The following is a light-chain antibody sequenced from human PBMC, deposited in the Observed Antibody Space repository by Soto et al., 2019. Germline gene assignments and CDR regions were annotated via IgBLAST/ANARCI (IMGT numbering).Light chain of an antibody. V-gene: IGLV1-40*01. CDR3: QSYDSTLSARYV. J-gene: IGLJ1*01. CDR2: ANI. CDR1: SSNIGAGYD. Sequence: QSVLMQPPSVSGAPGQRVTISCTGSSSNIGAGYDVHWYQQRPGAAPKLLISANINRPSGVPDRFSGSKSGTSASLAITGLQADDEGDYYCQSYDSTLSARYVFGTGTKLTVL.